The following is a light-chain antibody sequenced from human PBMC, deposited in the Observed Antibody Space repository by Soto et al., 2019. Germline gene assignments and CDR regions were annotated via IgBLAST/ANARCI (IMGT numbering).Light chain of an antibody. J-gene: IGKJ4*01. V-gene: IGKV3-20*01. CDR2: GAS. Sequence: EIVLTQSPGTLSLSPGERATHSCRASQSVSSSYLAWYQQKPGQAPRLLIYGASSRATGIPDRFSGSGSGTDFTLTISRLEPEDFAVYYCQQYGSSPPLTFGGGTKVEFK. CDR3: QQYGSSPPLT. CDR1: QSVSSSY.